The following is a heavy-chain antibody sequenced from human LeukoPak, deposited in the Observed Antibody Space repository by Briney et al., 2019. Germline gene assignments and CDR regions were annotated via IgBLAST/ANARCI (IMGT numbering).Heavy chain of an antibody. J-gene: IGHJ3*02. Sequence: SVKLSCKASGGTLNKFGLSWVRQAPGQGLEWMGGIVPIFRTPTYAQNFQGRVTITADESTRTAYMELRGLRFQDTAVYYCARKMKTGDRVGTFDIWGQGTMVTVSS. CDR2: IVPIFRTP. V-gene: IGHV1-69*13. CDR3: ARKMKTGDRVGTFDI. D-gene: IGHD1-1*01. CDR1: GGTLNKFG.